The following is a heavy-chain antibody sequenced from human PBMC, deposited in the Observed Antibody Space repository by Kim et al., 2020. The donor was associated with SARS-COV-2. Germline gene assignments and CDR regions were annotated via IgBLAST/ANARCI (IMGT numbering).Heavy chain of an antibody. CDR1: GFTFSSYG. CDR2: ISYDGSNK. J-gene: IGHJ4*02. CDR3: ARDRGSSSWYEMDY. V-gene: IGHV3-33*05. D-gene: IGHD6-13*01. Sequence: GGSLRLSCAASGFTFSSYGMHWVRQAPGKGLEWVAVISYDGSNKYYADSVKGRFTISRDNSKNTLYLQMNSLRAEDTAVYYCARDRGSSSWYEMDYWGQGTLVTVSS.